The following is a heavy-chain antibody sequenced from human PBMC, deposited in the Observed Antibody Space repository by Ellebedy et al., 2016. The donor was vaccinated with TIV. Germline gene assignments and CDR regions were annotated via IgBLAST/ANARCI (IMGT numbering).Heavy chain of an antibody. CDR3: AKSSGSYPTYYYYGMDV. CDR1: GFTFSSYA. D-gene: IGHD1-26*01. CDR2: ISYDGSNK. J-gene: IGHJ6*02. Sequence: GESLKISXAASGFTFSSYAMHWVRQAPGKGLEWVAVISYDGSNKYYADSVKGRFTISRDNSKNTLYLQMNSLRAEDTAVYYCAKSSGSYPTYYYYGMDVWGQGTTVTVSS. V-gene: IGHV3-30*04.